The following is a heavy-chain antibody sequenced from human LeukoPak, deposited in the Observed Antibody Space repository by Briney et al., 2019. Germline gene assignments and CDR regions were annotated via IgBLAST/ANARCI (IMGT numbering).Heavy chain of an antibody. Sequence: GGSLRLSCAASGFTFDDYAMHWVRQAPGHGLEWLSLISADGGSTHYAHSVKGRFTISRDNSKNSLYLQMNSLRTEDTALYYCAKPSDYGDYTYYFDYWGQGTLVTVSS. J-gene: IGHJ4*02. CDR1: GFTFDDYA. CDR2: ISADGGST. CDR3: AKPSDYGDYTYYFDY. D-gene: IGHD4-17*01. V-gene: IGHV3-43*02.